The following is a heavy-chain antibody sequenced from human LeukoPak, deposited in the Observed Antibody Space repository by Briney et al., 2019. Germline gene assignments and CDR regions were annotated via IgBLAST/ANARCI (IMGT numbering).Heavy chain of an antibody. D-gene: IGHD2-15*01. Sequence: ASVKVSCKASGYTFTSYYMHWVRQAPGQGLEWVGIINPSVGTTSNAQKFQGRVTMTRDMSTSTVYMELSSLRSEDTAVYYCAREGEYCSGGSCYDTSFDPWGQGTLVTVSS. CDR3: AREGEYCSGGSCYDTSFDP. J-gene: IGHJ5*02. V-gene: IGHV1-46*01. CDR2: INPSVGTT. CDR1: GYTFTSYY.